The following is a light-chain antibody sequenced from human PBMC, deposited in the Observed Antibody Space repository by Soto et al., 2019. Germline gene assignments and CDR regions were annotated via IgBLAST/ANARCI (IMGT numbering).Light chain of an antibody. CDR2: DND. Sequence: QSVLTQPPSVSAAPGQKVTVSCSGSRSNIGNNYVSWYQHLPGTAPKLLIYDNDKRPSGIPDRFSASKSGTSATLGITGLQTGYEADYYCEAWDSSLSAGVFGGGTQLTVL. V-gene: IGLV1-51*01. CDR3: EAWDSSLSAGV. J-gene: IGLJ3*02. CDR1: RSNIGNNY.